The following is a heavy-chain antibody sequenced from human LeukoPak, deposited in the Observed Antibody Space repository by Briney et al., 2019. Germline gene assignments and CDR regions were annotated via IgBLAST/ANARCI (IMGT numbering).Heavy chain of an antibody. Sequence: PGGSLRLSCAASGFTFSSYGMHWVRQAPGKGLEWVAFIRYDGSNKYYADSVKGRFTISRDNSKNTLYLQMNSLRAEDTAVYYCAKDRRRIAAAGTILMDVWGKGTTVTISS. V-gene: IGHV3-30*02. CDR3: AKDRRRIAAAGTILMDV. CDR2: IRYDGSNK. D-gene: IGHD6-13*01. J-gene: IGHJ6*03. CDR1: GFTFSSYG.